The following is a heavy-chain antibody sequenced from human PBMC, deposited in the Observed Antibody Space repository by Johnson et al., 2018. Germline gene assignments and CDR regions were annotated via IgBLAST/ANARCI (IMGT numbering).Heavy chain of an antibody. J-gene: IGHJ6*03. Sequence: QVQLVQSGGGVIQXWRSLRLSCAVSGFTFSSYDMHWVRQAPGKGLAWVTFISYEGSNKYYADSERGRFTIPRDNFKNTLYLQMNSLRPEDTAVYYCAKGGEGNDDTPAYYYYMDVWGKGTTVTVTS. D-gene: IGHD1-1*01. CDR2: ISYEGSNK. CDR3: AKGGEGNDDTPAYYYYMDV. V-gene: IGHV3-30*18. CDR1: GFTFSSYD.